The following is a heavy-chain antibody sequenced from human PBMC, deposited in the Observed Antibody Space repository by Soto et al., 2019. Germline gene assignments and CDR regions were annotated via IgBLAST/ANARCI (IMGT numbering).Heavy chain of an antibody. CDR1: GYTFTSYG. J-gene: IGHJ4*02. V-gene: IGHV1-18*01. Sequence: QVQLVQSGAEVKKPGASVKVSCKASGYTFTSYGISWVRQAPGQGLEWMGWISAYHGNTDYALKVQGRVTMTTEKSTSTAYMELRGLRSDDTAVYYCARDLGEDFDYLPAYWGQGTLVTVSS. CDR3: ARDLGEDFDYLPAY. D-gene: IGHD3-9*01. CDR2: ISAYHGNT.